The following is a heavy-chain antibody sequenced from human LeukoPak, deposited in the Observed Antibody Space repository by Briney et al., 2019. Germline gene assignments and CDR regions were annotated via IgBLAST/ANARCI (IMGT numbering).Heavy chain of an antibody. CDR2: ISSSSTNM. CDR3: TSQGGFDN. CDR1: GFTFSSYT. Sequence: PGGSLRLSCAASGFTFSSYTMNWVRQAPGKGLEWVSSISSSSTNMYYADSVKGRFTISRDNTKNSLDLQMNSLRGEDTGVYYCTSQGGFDNWGQGTLVTVSS. D-gene: IGHD2-15*01. V-gene: IGHV3-21*01. J-gene: IGHJ4*02.